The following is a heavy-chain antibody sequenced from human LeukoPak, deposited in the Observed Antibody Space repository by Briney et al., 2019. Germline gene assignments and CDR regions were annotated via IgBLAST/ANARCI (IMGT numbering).Heavy chain of an antibody. V-gene: IGHV3-15*01. Sequence: GGSLRLSCAASGFTFSNAWMSWVRQAPGKGLEWVGRIKSKTDGGTTDYAAPVKGRFTISRDDSKNTLYLQMNSLKTEDTAVYYCTTFNGWLYYFDYWGQGTLVTVSS. J-gene: IGHJ4*02. D-gene: IGHD3-10*01. CDR1: GFTFSNAW. CDR2: IKSKTDGGTT. CDR3: TTFNGWLYYFDY.